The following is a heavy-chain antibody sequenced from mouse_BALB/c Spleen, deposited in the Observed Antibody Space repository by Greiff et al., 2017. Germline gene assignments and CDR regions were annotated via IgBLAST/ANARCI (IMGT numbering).Heavy chain of an antibody. CDR3: ARGGESGLRQAWFAY. CDR2: INSNGGST. CDR1: GFTFSSYG. D-gene: IGHD2-2*01. V-gene: IGHV5-6-3*01. Sequence: EVKLVESGGGLVQPGGSLKLSCAASGFTFSSYGMSWVRQTPDKRLELVATINSNGGSTYYPDSVKGRFTISRDTAKNTLYLQMSSLKSEDTAMYYCARGGESGLRQAWFAYWGQGTLVTVSA. J-gene: IGHJ3*01.